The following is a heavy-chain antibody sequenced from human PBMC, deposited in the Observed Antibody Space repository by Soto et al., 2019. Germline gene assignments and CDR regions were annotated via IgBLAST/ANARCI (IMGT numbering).Heavy chain of an antibody. V-gene: IGHV1-8*02. J-gene: IGHJ5*02. Sequence: GASVKVSCKASGGTFSSYAISWVRQAPGQGLEWMNPNSGDTDYAQKFQGRVTMTRNTSISTAYMELSSLRSEDTAVYFCARGRYFDWVLPPWGQGTLVTVSS. CDR1: GGTFSSYA. CDR3: ARGRYFDWVLPP. D-gene: IGHD3-9*01. CDR2: NPNSGDT.